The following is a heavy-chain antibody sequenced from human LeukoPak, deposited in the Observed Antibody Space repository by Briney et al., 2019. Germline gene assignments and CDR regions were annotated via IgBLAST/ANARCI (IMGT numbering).Heavy chain of an antibody. J-gene: IGHJ6*03. CDR1: GGSISSYY. Sequence: SETLSLACTVSGGSISSYYWSWIRQPAGKGLEWIGRIYTSGSTNYNPSLKSRVTMSVDTSKNQFSLKLSSVTAADTAVYYCASSPYTDYDSSGDYPYYYYYMDVWGKGTTVTVSS. D-gene: IGHD3-22*01. CDR3: ASSPYTDYDSSGDYPYYYYYMDV. CDR2: IYTSGST. V-gene: IGHV4-4*07.